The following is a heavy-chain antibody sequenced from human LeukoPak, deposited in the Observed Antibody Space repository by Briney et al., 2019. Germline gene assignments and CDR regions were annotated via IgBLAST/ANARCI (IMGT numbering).Heavy chain of an antibody. CDR2: IIPIFGTA. V-gene: IGHV1-69*05. CDR3: ARDHTTGNAFDI. J-gene: IGHJ3*02. D-gene: IGHD3-10*01. Sequence: GSSVKVSCKASGGTFSSYAISWVRQAPGQGLEWMGGIIPIFGTANYAQKFQGRVTITTDESTSTAYMELSSLRSGDTAVYYCARDHTTGNAFDIWGQGTMVTVSS. CDR1: GGTFSSYA.